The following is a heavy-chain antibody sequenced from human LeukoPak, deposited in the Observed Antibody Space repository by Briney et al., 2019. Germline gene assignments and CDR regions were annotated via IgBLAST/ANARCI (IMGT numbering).Heavy chain of an antibody. Sequence: RGGSQTLFCAASGYTFSSYWMHWVRLAPGKGLVWVSRINSDGSTTRYADSVKGRFTISRDNAKNTLYLHMNSLRADDTALYFCARSPDNSSWCCFDYWGERPLVTVSS. CDR3: ARSPDNSSWCCFDY. J-gene: IGHJ4*02. V-gene: IGHV3-74*01. D-gene: IGHD6-13*01. CDR1: GYTFSSYW. CDR2: INSDGSTT.